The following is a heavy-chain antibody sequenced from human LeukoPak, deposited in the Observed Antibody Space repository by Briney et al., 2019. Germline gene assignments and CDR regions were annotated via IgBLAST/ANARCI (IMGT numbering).Heavy chain of an antibody. D-gene: IGHD3-3*01. CDR2: ISSSETT. CDR1: GGSISSSRSY. J-gene: IGHJ4*02. V-gene: IGHV4-39*07. Sequence: SETLSLTCTVSGGSISSSRSYWRWIRQPPGRGLEWIGSISSSETTYYNPSLKSRVTISVDTSKNQFSLKLRSATAADTAVYYCARDPDFWSGYYNFDYWGQGTLVTVSS. CDR3: ARDPDFWSGYYNFDY.